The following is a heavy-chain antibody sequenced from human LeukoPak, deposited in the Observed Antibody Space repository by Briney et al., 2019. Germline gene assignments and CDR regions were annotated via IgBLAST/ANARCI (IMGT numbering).Heavy chain of an antibody. CDR1: GGTFSSYA. V-gene: IGHV1-69*04. CDR2: IIPILGIA. D-gene: IGHD3-22*01. J-gene: IGHJ4*02. Sequence: ASVEVSCKASGGTFSSYAISWVRQAPGQGLEWMGRIIPILGIANYAQKFQGRVTITADKSTSTAYMELSSLRSEDTAVYYCATVAGGIGYYDTSSYLDNWGQGTLVTVSS. CDR3: ATVAGGIGYYDTSSYLDN.